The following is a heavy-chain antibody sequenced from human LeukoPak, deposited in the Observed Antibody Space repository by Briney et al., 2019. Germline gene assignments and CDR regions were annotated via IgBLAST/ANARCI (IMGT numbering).Heavy chain of an antibody. V-gene: IGHV4-39*07. J-gene: IGHJ6*02. CDR1: GGSISNYY. Sequence: PSETLSLTCTVSGGSISNYYWNWIRQPPGKGLEWIGNIYYSGNTYYSPSLTSRVTLSVDTSENQFSLKLSSVTAADTAVYYCARAHSIASYYYGVDVWGQGTTVTVSS. D-gene: IGHD2/OR15-2a*01. CDR2: IYYSGNT. CDR3: ARAHSIASYYYGVDV.